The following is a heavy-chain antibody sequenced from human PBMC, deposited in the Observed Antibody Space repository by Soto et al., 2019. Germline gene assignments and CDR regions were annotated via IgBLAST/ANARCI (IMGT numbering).Heavy chain of an antibody. D-gene: IGHD4-17*01. CDR3: ARRGFQDYGRNRWFFDL. CDR2: IYYSRST. J-gene: IGHJ2*01. Sequence: QVQLQESGPGLVKPTETLSLTCTVSCGSISSYYWKWIRQPPGKALEWFEYIYYSRSTDYNPSLMSRVTTSVDTAKNQFSLKLSSVAAADTALYYCARRGFQDYGRNRWFFDLWGRGTTVTDSS. CDR1: CGSISSYY. V-gene: IGHV4-59*01.